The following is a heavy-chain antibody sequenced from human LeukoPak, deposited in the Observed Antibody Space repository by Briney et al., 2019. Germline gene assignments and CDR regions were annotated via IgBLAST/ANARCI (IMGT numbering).Heavy chain of an antibody. CDR3: ARPTTSSWSDWYFDL. CDR1: GGSISSGSYY. J-gene: IGHJ2*01. Sequence: SQTLSLTCTVSGGSISSGSYYWSWIRQPAGKGLEWIGRIYTSGSTNYNPSLKSRVTISVDTSKNQFSLKLSSVTAADTAVYYCARPTTSSWSDWYFDLWGRGTLVTVSS. D-gene: IGHD6-13*01. V-gene: IGHV4-61*02. CDR2: IYTSGST.